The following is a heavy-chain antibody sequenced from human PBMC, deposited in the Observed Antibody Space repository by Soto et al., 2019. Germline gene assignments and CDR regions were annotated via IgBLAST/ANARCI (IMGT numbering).Heavy chain of an antibody. CDR2: IYWDDDK. V-gene: IGHV2-5*02. Sequence: SGPTLVNPTQTLTLTCTFSGFSLSTSGVGVGWIRQPPGKALEWLALIYWDDDKRYSPSLKSRLTITKDTSKNQVVLTMTNMDPVYTATYYCAHKELNTIFGVAFDYWGQGTLVTVSS. CDR1: GFSLSTSGVG. D-gene: IGHD3-3*01. CDR3: AHKELNTIFGVAFDY. J-gene: IGHJ4*02.